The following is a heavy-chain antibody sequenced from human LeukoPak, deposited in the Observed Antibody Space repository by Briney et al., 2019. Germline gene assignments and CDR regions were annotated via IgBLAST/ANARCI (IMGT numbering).Heavy chain of an antibody. CDR2: ISSCGSTI. CDR3: ARAPIRYSGSYPS. CDR1: GFTFSSYE. D-gene: IGHD1-26*01. Sequence: GGSLRLSCAASGFTFSSYEMNWVRQAPGKGLEWVSYISSCGSTIYYAASVKGRFIISRDNAKNSLYLQMNSLRAEDTAVYYCARAPIRYSGSYPSWRQGTLVTVSS. V-gene: IGHV3-48*03. J-gene: IGHJ4*02.